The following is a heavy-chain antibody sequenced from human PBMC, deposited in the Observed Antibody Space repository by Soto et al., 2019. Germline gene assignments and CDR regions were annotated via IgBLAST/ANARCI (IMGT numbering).Heavy chain of an antibody. D-gene: IGHD3-22*01. CDR3: ARHEYYEGPGDLDY. CDR2: IDPSDSYT. V-gene: IGHV5-10-1*01. CDR1: GYSFTSYW. Sequence: PGESLKISCKGSGYSFTSYWISWVRQMPGKGLERMGRIDPSDSYTNYSPSFQGHVTISADKSISTAYLPWSSLKASDTAMYYCARHEYYEGPGDLDYGGQGTLVTVSS. J-gene: IGHJ4*02.